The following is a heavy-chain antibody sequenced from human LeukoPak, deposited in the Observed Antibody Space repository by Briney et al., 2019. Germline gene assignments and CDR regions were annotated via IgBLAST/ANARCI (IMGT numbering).Heavy chain of an antibody. CDR3: AKDQSYYYDSSGYYSTIPFDY. J-gene: IGHJ4*02. Sequence: GGSLRLSCAASGFTFTSHAMAWVRQAPGKGLEWVSTLSGRGGTTYYADSVKGRFTISRDNSKNTLYLQMNSLRAEDTAVYYCAKDQSYYYDSSGYYSTIPFDYWGQGTLVTVSS. D-gene: IGHD3-22*01. CDR2: LSGRGGTT. V-gene: IGHV3-23*01. CDR1: GFTFTSHA.